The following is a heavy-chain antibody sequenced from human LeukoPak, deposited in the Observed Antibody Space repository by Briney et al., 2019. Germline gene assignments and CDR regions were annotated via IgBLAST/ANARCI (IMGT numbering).Heavy chain of an antibody. D-gene: IGHD3-3*01. J-gene: IGHJ3*02. V-gene: IGHV3-7*01. CDR1: GFTFSSYW. CDR2: IKQDGSEK. CDR3: AREGGFLEWYATHGAFDI. Sequence: GGSLRLSCAASGFTFSSYWMSWVRQAPGKGLEWVANIKQDGSEKYYVDSVKGRFTISRDNAKNSLYLQMNSLRAEDTAVYYCAREGGFLEWYATHGAFDIWGQGTMVTVSS.